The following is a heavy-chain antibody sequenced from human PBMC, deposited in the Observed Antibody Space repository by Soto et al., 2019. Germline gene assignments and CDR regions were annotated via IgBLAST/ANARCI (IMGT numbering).Heavy chain of an antibody. V-gene: IGHV5-10-1*01. Sequence: PXESLKVSCQCSGHRWNNYWISLVLQMPGKGLEWLGRVDPYDSYTDYSPSFQGHVSISGDKSTGTAYLQWSSLKASDTAIYYCARNFEYTTSVRYYYYGFDVWGQGTTVTVPS. CDR2: VDPYDSYT. J-gene: IGHJ6*02. D-gene: IGHD1-26*01. CDR3: ARNFEYTTSVRYYYYGFDV. CDR1: GHRWNNYW.